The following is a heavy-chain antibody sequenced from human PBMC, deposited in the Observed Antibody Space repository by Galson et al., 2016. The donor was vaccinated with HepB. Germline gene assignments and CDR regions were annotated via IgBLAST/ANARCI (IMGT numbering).Heavy chain of an antibody. V-gene: IGHV4-31*03. CDR3: ARVLGGIGPASGAFDI. D-gene: IGHD3-16*01. CDR2: IYGSGST. CDR1: GASFSRGPYY. Sequence: TLSLTCTVSGASFSRGPYYWSWIRQHPGKGLEWIGYIYGSGSTDYNPSLKSRVTISVDTSENQFSRQLSSVTAADTAVYFCARVLGGIGPASGAFDIWGQGTVVTVSS. J-gene: IGHJ3*02.